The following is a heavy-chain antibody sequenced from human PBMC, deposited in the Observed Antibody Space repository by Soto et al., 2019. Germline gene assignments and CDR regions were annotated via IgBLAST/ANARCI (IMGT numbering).Heavy chain of an antibody. Sequence: QVHLVQSGAEVKKPGASVKVSCKASGYTFTSYGITWVRQAPGQGLEWMGWISAHNGNTDYAQKLQGRVIVTRDTSTSTAYRGRRGLRSGDRAVYSCARGRYGDYWGQGALVTVSS. V-gene: IGHV1-18*01. CDR3: ARGRYGDY. CDR1: GYTFTSYG. J-gene: IGHJ4*02. CDR2: ISAHNGNT. D-gene: IGHD1-1*01.